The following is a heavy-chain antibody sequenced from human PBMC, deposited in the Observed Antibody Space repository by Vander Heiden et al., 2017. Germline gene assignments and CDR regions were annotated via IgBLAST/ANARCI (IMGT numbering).Heavy chain of an antibody. CDR2: INPSGGST. J-gene: IGHJ6*02. CDR3: ARDAPLNVYGDYVGVYYGMDV. Sequence: GQGLEWMGIINPSGGSTSYAQKFQGRVTMTRDTSTSTVYMELSSLRSEDTAVYYCARDAPLNVYGDYVGVYYGMDVWGQGTTVTVSS. D-gene: IGHD4-17*01. V-gene: IGHV1-46*01.